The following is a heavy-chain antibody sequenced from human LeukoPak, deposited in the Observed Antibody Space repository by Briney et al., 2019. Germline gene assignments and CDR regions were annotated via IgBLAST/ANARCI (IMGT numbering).Heavy chain of an antibody. Sequence: GGSLRLSCAASGFTLSSYEMNWFRQAPGKGLEWVSYISSSGSTIYYADSVRGRFTISRDNAKNSLYLQMNSLRAEDTAVYYCAELGITMIGGVWGKGTTVTISS. J-gene: IGHJ6*04. CDR2: ISSSGSTI. V-gene: IGHV3-48*03. D-gene: IGHD3-10*02. CDR1: GFTLSSYE. CDR3: AELGITMIGGV.